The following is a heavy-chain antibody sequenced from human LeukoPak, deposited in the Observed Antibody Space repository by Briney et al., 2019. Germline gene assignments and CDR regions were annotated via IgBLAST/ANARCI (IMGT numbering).Heavy chain of an antibody. CDR3: ARDYYDSSGSSWFDP. J-gene: IGHJ5*02. CDR1: GFTFSNYW. V-gene: IGHV3-7*01. Sequence: GGSLRLSCAASGFTFSNYWMSWVRQAPGKGLEWVANMKQDGSEKYYVDSVKGRFTISRDNSKNSLYLQMNSLRAKDTALYYCARDYYDSSGSSWFDPWGQGTLVTVSS. CDR2: MKQDGSEK. D-gene: IGHD3-22*01.